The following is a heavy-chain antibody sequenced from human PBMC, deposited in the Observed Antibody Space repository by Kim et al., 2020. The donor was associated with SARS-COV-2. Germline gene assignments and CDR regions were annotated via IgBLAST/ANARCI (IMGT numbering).Heavy chain of an antibody. J-gene: IGHJ6*02. CDR2: INHSGST. V-gene: IGHV4-34*01. CDR1: GGSFSGYY. Sequence: SETLSLTCAVYGGSFSGYYWSWIRQPPGKGLEWIGEINHSGSTNYNPSLKSRVTISVDTSKNQFSLKLSSVTAADTAVYYCARAYDSSGYSYYYYYYGMDVWAQGTTVTVSS. D-gene: IGHD3-22*01. CDR3: ARAYDSSGYSYYYYYYGMDV.